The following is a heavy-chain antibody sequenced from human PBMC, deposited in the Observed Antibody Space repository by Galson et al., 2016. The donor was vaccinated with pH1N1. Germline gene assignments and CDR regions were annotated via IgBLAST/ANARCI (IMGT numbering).Heavy chain of an antibody. J-gene: IGHJ4*02. CDR3: AKGAGRYYFGSGSFNY. D-gene: IGHD3-10*01. CDR2: ISWNSNSI. Sequence: SLRLSCAASGFASDDFAMHWVRHVPGKGLEWVSGISWNSNSIGYADSVKGRFTISRDSAKKPLFLQMNSLRVEDTALYYCAKGAGRYYFGSGSFNYWGQGTQVTVSS. V-gene: IGHV3-9*02. CDR1: GFASDDFA.